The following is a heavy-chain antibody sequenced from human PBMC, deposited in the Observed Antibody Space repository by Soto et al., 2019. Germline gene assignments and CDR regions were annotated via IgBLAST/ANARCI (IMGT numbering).Heavy chain of an antibody. CDR1: GFTFSSYS. V-gene: IGHV3-48*02. Sequence: GGSLRLSCAASGFTFSSYSMNWVRQAPGKGLEWVSYISSSSSTIYYADSVKGRFTISRDNAKNSLYLQMNSLRDEDTAVYYCARDGYCSGGSCYEDAFDIWGQGTMVTVSS. CDR2: ISSSSSTI. CDR3: ARDGYCSGGSCYEDAFDI. J-gene: IGHJ3*02. D-gene: IGHD2-15*01.